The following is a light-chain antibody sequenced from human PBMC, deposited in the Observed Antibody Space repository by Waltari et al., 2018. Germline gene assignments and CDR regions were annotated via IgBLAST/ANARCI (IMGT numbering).Light chain of an antibody. CDR1: ESGNTF. CDR2: QDD. CDR3: QAWDRTTAV. V-gene: IGLV3-1*01. Sequence: SYELSQPPSESVSPGQTSVISCSGAESGNTFVWWYQQKPGQSPVLVLYQDDKRPSGIPERFSGSNAGTRATLIIVGTQPMDEADYYCQAWDRTTAVFGGGTKLTVL. J-gene: IGLJ2*01.